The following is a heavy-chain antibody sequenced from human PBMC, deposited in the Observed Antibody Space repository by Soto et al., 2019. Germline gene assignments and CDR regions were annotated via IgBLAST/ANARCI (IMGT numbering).Heavy chain of an antibody. CDR2: ISAYNGNT. V-gene: IGHV1-18*01. J-gene: IGHJ5*02. Sequence: GASVKVSSTASGYTFSIYGITGVRQAPGQGLEWMGWISAYNGNTNYAQKLQGRVTMTTDTSTSTAYMELRSLRSDDTAVYYCARLVVVAAVNWFDPWGQGTLVTVSS. D-gene: IGHD2-15*01. CDR1: GYTFSIYG. CDR3: ARLVVVAAVNWFDP.